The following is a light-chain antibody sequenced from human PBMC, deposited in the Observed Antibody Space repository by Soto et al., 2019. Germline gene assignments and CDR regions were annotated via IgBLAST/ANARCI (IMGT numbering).Light chain of an antibody. Sequence: QSALTQPASVSGSPGQSITISCTGTSSDVGIYNFVSWYQQHPGKAPKLMIYEDNKRPSGVSNRFSGSKSANTASLTISGLQAEDEADYYCCSYAGSNAVSFVFGTGTQLTVL. V-gene: IGLV2-23*02. CDR2: EDN. CDR1: SSDVGIYNF. J-gene: IGLJ6*01. CDR3: CSYAGSNAVSFV.